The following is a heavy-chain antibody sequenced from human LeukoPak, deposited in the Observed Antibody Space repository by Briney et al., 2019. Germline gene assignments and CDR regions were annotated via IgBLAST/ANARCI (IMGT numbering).Heavy chain of an antibody. CDR2: ISWNSGSI. CDR3: AKDGDFWSGYVTPYYFDY. Sequence: PGGSLRLSCAASGFTFDDYAMHWLRQAPGKGLEWVSGISWNSGSIGYADSVKGRFTISRDNAKNSLYLQMNSLRAEDTALYYCAKDGDFWSGYVTPYYFDYWGQGTLVTVSS. CDR1: GFTFDDYA. V-gene: IGHV3-9*01. D-gene: IGHD3-3*01. J-gene: IGHJ4*02.